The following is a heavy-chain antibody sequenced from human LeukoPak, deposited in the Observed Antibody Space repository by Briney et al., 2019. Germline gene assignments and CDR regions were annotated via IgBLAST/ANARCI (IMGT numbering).Heavy chain of an antibody. Sequence: GGSLRLSCAASGFTVSGNYMSWVRQAPGKGLEWVSVIYSGGSTYYADSVKGRFTISRDNSKNTLYLQMNSLRAEDTAVYYCARARGSGSYRHDYWGQGTLVTVSS. CDR1: GFTVSGNY. V-gene: IGHV3-66*01. CDR3: ARARGSGSYRHDY. D-gene: IGHD3-10*01. J-gene: IGHJ4*02. CDR2: IYSGGST.